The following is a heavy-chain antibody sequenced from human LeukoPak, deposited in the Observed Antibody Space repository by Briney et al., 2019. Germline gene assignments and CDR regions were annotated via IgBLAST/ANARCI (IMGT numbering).Heavy chain of an antibody. CDR2: ISYDGSNK. J-gene: IGHJ4*02. CDR3: AREDRYYYDSSGSKGFDY. V-gene: IGHV3-30*04. Sequence: GRSLRLSCAASGFTFSSYAMHWVRQAPGKGLEWVAVISYDGSNKYYADSVKGRFTISRDNSKNTLYLQMNSLSAEDTAVYYCAREDRYYYDSSGSKGFDYWGQGTLVTVSS. CDR1: GFTFSSYA. D-gene: IGHD3-22*01.